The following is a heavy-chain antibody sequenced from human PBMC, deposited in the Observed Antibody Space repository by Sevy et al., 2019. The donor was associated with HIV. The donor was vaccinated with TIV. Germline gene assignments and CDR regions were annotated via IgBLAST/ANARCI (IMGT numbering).Heavy chain of an antibody. CDR3: ARTGQQLVQGDGFAI. Sequence: ASVKVSCKASGYTFTSYGISWVRQAPGQGLEWMGWISAYNGNTNYAQKLQGRVTMTTDTSTSTAYMELRSLRSDDTAVYYSARTGQQLVQGDGFAIWGQGTMVTLSS. V-gene: IGHV1-18*01. J-gene: IGHJ3*02. D-gene: IGHD6-13*01. CDR1: GYTFTSYG. CDR2: ISAYNGNT.